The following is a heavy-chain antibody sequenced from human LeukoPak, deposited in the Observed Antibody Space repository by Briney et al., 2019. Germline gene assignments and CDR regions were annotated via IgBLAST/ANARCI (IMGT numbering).Heavy chain of an antibody. CDR1: GFTFSSHW. V-gene: IGHV3-7*01. D-gene: IGHD1-26*01. J-gene: IGHJ4*02. CDR2: INKDGSEQ. Sequence: GGSLRLSCAASGFTFSSHWMTWVRQAPGKGPEWVASINKDGSEQYYVDSVKGRFTISRDNAKNSLYLQMNSLRAEDTAVYYCARGKWYSGSYYDYWGQGTLVTVSS. CDR3: ARGKWYSGSYYDY.